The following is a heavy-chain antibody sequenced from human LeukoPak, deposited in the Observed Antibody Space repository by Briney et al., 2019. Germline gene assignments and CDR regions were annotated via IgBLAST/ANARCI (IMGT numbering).Heavy chain of an antibody. CDR3: ARPVRGP. V-gene: IGHV4-34*01. CDR1: GGSFSSYY. CDR2: INHSGST. J-gene: IGHJ5*02. Sequence: SETLSLTCAVYGGSFSSYYWSWIRQPPGKGLEWIGEINHSGSTNYNPSLKSRATISVDTSTNQFSLKVSSVAAADTAMYYCARPVRGPWGQGTLVTVSS.